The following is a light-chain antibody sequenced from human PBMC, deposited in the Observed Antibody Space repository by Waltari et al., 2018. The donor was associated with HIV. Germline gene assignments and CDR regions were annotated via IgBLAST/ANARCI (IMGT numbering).Light chain of an antibody. CDR3: SSFTSDSTHV. J-gene: IGLJ1*01. Sequence: QSALTQPASVSGSPGQSITISCTGTSSDIGAYNYVSWYQQHPDKAPKLMISEVTNRPSGISSRFSGSKSGNTASLTISGLQTEDEADYYCSSFTSDSTHVFGTGTKVTVL. CDR1: SSDIGAYNY. CDR2: EVT. V-gene: IGLV2-14*01.